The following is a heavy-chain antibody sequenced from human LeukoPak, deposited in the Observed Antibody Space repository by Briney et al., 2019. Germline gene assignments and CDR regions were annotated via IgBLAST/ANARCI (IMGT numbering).Heavy chain of an antibody. CDR1: GYTFTGYY. V-gene: IGHV1-2*02. J-gene: IGHJ4*02. D-gene: IGHD6-13*01. Sequence: ASVKVSCKASGYTFTGYYMHWVRQAPGQGLEWMEWINPNSGGTNYAQKFQGRVTMTRDTSISTAYVELSRLRSDDTAVYYCASPYSSSWYYFDYWGQGTLVTVSS. CDR2: INPNSGGT. CDR3: ASPYSSSWYYFDY.